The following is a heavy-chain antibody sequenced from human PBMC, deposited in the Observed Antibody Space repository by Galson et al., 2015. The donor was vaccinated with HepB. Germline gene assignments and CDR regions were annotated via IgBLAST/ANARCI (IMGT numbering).Heavy chain of an antibody. J-gene: IGHJ4*02. Sequence: SLRLSCAASGFTFSSYGMHWVRQAPGKGLEWVAVISYDGSNKYYADSVKGRFTISRDNSKNTLYLQMNSLRAEDTAVYYCAKDFYRGDYVDYWGQGTLVTVSS. CDR1: GFTFSSYG. D-gene: IGHD3-16*02. CDR3: AKDFYRGDYVDY. CDR2: ISYDGSNK. V-gene: IGHV3-30*18.